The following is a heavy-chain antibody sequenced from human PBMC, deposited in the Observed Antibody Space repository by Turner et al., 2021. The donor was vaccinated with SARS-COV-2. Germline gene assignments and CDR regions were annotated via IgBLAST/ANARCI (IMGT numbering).Heavy chain of an antibody. D-gene: IGHD6-13*01. J-gene: IGHJ3*02. Sequence: QVQLVESGGGVVQPGRSLRLSCAASGFTFSSPGMHWVRQAPGKGLEWVAVIWYDGSNNYYADSVKGRFTISRDNSKNTLYLQMNSLRAEDTAVYYCARGRADSSSWYGWGAFDIWGQGTMVTISS. V-gene: IGHV3-33*01. CDR3: ARGRADSSSWYGWGAFDI. CDR2: IWYDGSNN. CDR1: GFTFSSPG.